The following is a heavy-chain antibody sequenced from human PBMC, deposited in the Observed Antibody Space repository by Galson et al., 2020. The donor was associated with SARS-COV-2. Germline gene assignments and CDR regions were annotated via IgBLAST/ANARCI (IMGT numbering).Heavy chain of an antibody. CDR1: GFTVSADY. CDR2: LNGGGDT. Sequence: GESLKISCAASGFTVSADYMTWVRQAPGKGLECVPSLNGGGDTYYADSVQGRFTISRDNSKNTLFLQMNSLRAEDTAVYYCAASGVWAGLFELWGRGTLVTVSS. J-gene: IGHJ2*01. D-gene: IGHD2-8*01. V-gene: IGHV3-53*01. CDR3: AASGVWAGLFEL.